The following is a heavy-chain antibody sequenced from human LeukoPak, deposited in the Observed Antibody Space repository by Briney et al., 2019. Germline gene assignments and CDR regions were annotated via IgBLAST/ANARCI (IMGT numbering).Heavy chain of an antibody. V-gene: IGHV3-49*04. CDR1: GFTLGDYA. D-gene: IGHD3-22*01. CDR3: TRDRPQDYYDSSGYYYPPLFDY. Sequence: SLTLSCTASGFTLGDYAMSWVRQAPGRGLAWVGFIRSKAYGGTTEYAASVKGRFTISRDDSKSIAYLQMNSLKTEDTAVYYCTRDRPQDYYDSSGYYYPPLFDYWGQGTLVTVSS. J-gene: IGHJ4*02. CDR2: IRSKAYGGTT.